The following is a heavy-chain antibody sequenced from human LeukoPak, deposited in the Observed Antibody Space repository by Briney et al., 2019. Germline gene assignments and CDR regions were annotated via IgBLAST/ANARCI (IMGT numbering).Heavy chain of an antibody. D-gene: IGHD3-3*01. CDR3: AKGLAYYDFWSGYYDY. CDR1: GFTFSSYS. CDR2: ISWDGGST. Sequence: GGSLRLSCAASGFTFSSYSMNWVRQAPGKGLEWVSLISWDGGSTYYADSVKGRFTISRDNSKNSLYLQMSSLRTEDTALYYCAKGLAYYDFWSGYYDYWGQRTLVTVSS. V-gene: IGHV3-43*01. J-gene: IGHJ4*02.